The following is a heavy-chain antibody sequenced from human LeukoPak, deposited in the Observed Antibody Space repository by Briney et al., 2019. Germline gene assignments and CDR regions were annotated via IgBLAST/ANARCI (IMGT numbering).Heavy chain of an antibody. CDR3: AKFHGLTGPPDDY. J-gene: IGHJ4*02. CDR1: GFTFSSYA. CDR2: ISGSGSST. D-gene: IGHD3-9*01. V-gene: IGHV3-23*01. Sequence: GGSLRLSCADSGFTFSSYAMSWVGQAPGKGLEWVSTISGSGSSTYYADSVKGRFTISRDNSKNTLYLQMNSLRAEDTAVYYCAKFHGLTGPPDDYWGQGTLVTVSS.